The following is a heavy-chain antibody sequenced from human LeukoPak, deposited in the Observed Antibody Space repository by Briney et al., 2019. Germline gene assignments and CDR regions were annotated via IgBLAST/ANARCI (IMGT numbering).Heavy chain of an antibody. Sequence: ASEKVACKASVYTFTSYGISWVRQAPEQGLEWMGWISAYNGNTNYAQKLQGRVTMTTDTSTSTAYMELRSLRSDDTAVYYCARTHIVVVSSLGDAFDIWGQGTMVTVSS. V-gene: IGHV1-18*01. CDR3: ARTHIVVVSSLGDAFDI. CDR1: VYTFTSYG. J-gene: IGHJ3*02. CDR2: ISAYNGNT. D-gene: IGHD2-21*01.